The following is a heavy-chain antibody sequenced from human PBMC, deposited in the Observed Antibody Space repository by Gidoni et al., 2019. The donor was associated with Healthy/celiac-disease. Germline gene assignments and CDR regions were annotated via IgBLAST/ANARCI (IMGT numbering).Heavy chain of an antibody. CDR3: AHMSPYYYDSSGYYLSDWYFDL. Sequence: QITLKESGPTLVKPTQTLTLTCTFSGFSLSTSGVGVGWIRQPPGKALEWLALIYWNDDKRYSPSLKSRLTITKDTSKNQVVLTMTNMDPVDTATYYCAHMSPYYYDSSGYYLSDWYFDLWGRGTLVTVSS. CDR2: IYWNDDK. D-gene: IGHD3-22*01. J-gene: IGHJ2*01. CDR1: GFSLSTSGVG. V-gene: IGHV2-5*01.